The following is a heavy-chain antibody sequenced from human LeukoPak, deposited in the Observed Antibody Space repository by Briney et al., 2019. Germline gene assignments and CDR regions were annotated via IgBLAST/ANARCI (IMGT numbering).Heavy chain of an antibody. D-gene: IGHD6-13*01. V-gene: IGHV3-48*03. Sequence: PGGSLILSCAASGLTFSSHAMTCVRHAPGEGLEWVSYISSSGSTIYYADSVKGRFTISRDNAKNSLYLQMNSLRAEDTAVYYCASTERAYSSQKYYFDYWGQGTLVTVSS. J-gene: IGHJ4*02. CDR1: GLTFSSHA. CDR3: ASTERAYSSQKYYFDY. CDR2: ISSSGSTI.